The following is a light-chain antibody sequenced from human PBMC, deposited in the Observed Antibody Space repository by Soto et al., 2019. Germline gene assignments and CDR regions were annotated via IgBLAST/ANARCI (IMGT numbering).Light chain of an antibody. CDR2: GAS. CDR3: QQYGSSPWT. CDR1: QSVSSSY. J-gene: IGKJ1*01. V-gene: IGKV3-20*01. Sequence: EIVLTQSPDTLSLSPGDRATLSCMASQSVSSSYLAWYQQKPGQAPRLLIYGASSRATGIPDRFSGSGSGTDFTLTISRLEPEDFAVCYCQQYGSSPWTFGQGTKVDI.